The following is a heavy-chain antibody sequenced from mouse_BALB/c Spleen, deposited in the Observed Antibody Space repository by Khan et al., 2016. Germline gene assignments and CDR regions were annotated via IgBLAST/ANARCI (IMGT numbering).Heavy chain of an antibody. CDR3: ATSTSGYWYYFDY. J-gene: IGHJ2*01. D-gene: IGHD3-1*01. CDR1: GYSIPSHYS. CDR2: IHYSGST. V-gene: IGHV3-1*02. Sequence: EVQLQESGPDLVKPSQSLSLTCTVTGYSIPSHYSWHWIRHFPGNKLEWMGYIHYSGSTNYNPSLKSRISITRDTSKNQFFLQLNSVTTEDTATXYYATSTSGYWYYFDYWCQGTTLTVSS.